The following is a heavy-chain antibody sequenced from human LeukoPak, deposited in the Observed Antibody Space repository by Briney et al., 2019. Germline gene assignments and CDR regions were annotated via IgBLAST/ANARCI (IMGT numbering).Heavy chain of an antibody. D-gene: IGHD3-22*01. CDR3: AKDPTMIVVVIPDY. CDR2: ISGSGGST. V-gene: IGHV3-23*01. Sequence: GGSLRLSCAASGFTFSSYAMSWVRQAPGKGLEWDSAISGSGGSTYYADSVKGRFTISRDNFKNTLYLQMNSLRAEDTAVYYCAKDPTMIVVVIPDYWGQGTLVTVSS. J-gene: IGHJ4*02. CDR1: GFTFSSYA.